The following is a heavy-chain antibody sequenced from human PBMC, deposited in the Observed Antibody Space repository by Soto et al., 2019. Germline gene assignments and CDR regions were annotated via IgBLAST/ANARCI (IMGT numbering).Heavy chain of an antibody. V-gene: IGHV3-74*01. J-gene: IGHJ4*02. Sequence: EVQLVESGGGLVQPGGSLRLSCAASGFTFSGYWMHWVRQAPGKGLVWVSRIKSDGISTTYADSVKGRFTISRDNAKNTLYLQMNSLRAEDTAVYYCVRDWDYWGQGTLVTVSS. CDR3: VRDWDY. CDR1: GFTFSGYW. CDR2: IKSDGIST.